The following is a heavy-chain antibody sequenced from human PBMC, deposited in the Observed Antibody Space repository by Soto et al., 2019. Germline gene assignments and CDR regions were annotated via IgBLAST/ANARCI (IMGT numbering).Heavy chain of an antibody. CDR3: ARDYDFWSGYWPGWIDY. Sequence: GGSLRLSCAASGFTFSSYSMNWVRQAPGKGLEWVSYISSSSSTIYYADSVKGRFTISRDNAKNSLYLQMNSLRAEDTAVYYCARDYDFWSGYWPGWIDYWGQGTLVTVSS. CDR1: GFTFSSYS. J-gene: IGHJ4*02. D-gene: IGHD3-3*01. CDR2: ISSSSSTI. V-gene: IGHV3-48*01.